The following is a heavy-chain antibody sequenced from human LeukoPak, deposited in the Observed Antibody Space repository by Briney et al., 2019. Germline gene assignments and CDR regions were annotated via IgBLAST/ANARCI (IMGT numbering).Heavy chain of an antibody. CDR1: GGSISSYY. D-gene: IGHD3-3*01. CDR3: ARHDRTIFGVVNDY. CDR2: IYYSGST. V-gene: IGHV4-59*01. Sequence: PSETLSLTCTGSGGSISSYYWSWIRQPPGKGLEWIGYIYYSGSTNYNTSLKSRVTISVDTSKNQFSLKLSSVTAADTAVYYCARHDRTIFGVVNDYWGQGTLVTVSS. J-gene: IGHJ4*02.